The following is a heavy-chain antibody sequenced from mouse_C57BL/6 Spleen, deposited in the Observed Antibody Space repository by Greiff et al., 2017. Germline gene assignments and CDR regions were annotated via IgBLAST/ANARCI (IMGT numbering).Heavy chain of an antibody. D-gene: IGHD2-2*01. CDR1: GYTFTDYY. CDR2: INPNNGGT. CDR3: AIEGYDKAY. V-gene: IGHV1-26*01. Sequence: EVQLQQSGPELVKPGASVKISCKASGYTFTDYYMNWVKQSHGKSLEWIGDINPNNGGTSYNQKFKGKATLTVAKSSSTAYMELRSLTSEDSAVYYCAIEGYDKAYWGQGTLVTVSA. J-gene: IGHJ3*01.